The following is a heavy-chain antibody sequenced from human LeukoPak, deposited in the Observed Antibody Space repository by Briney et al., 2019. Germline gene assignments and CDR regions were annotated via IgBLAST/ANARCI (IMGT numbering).Heavy chain of an antibody. J-gene: IGHJ4*02. Sequence: PGGSLRLSCAASGFSFSSNWMSWVRQAPGKGLEWVANIKEDGSEKYYVDSVKGRFTIARDNAKNSVYLEMNSLRADDTAVYYCARSARLMKGVVEVTALDDWGQGTLVTVSS. CDR2: IKEDGSEK. D-gene: IGHD3-3*01. V-gene: IGHV3-7*01. CDR3: ARSARLMKGVVEVTALDD. CDR1: GFSFSSNW.